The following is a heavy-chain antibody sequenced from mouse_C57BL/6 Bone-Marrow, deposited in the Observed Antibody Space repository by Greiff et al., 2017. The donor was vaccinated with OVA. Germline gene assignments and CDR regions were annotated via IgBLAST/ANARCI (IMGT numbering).Heavy chain of an antibody. Sequence: QVQLQQPGAELVKPGASVKLSCKASGYTFTSYWMHWVKQRPGQGLEWIGMIHPNSGSTNYNEKFKSKATLTVDKSSSTAYMQLSRLTSDDSAVYYCASYDGYFLYAMDYWGQGTSVTVSS. D-gene: IGHD2-3*01. V-gene: IGHV1-64*01. CDR3: ASYDGYFLYAMDY. CDR2: IHPNSGST. J-gene: IGHJ4*01. CDR1: GYTFTSYW.